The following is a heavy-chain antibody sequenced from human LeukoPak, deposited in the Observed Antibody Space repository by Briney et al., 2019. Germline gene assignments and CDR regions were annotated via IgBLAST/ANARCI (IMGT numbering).Heavy chain of an antibody. CDR3: AKDLLVAENAFDI. D-gene: IGHD2-8*02. V-gene: IGHV3-9*01. CDR2: ISWNSGSI. J-gene: IGHJ3*02. Sequence: PGGSLRLSCAASGFTFSSYAMHWVRQAPGKGLEWVSGISWNSGSIGYADSVKGRFTISRDNAKNSLYLQMNSLRAEDTALYYCAKDLLVAENAFDIWGQGTMVTVSS. CDR1: GFTFSSYA.